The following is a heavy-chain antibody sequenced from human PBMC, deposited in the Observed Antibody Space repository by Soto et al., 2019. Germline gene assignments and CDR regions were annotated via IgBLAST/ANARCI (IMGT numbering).Heavy chain of an antibody. CDR2: IIPILGIA. CDR1: GGTFRSYT. D-gene: IGHD6-19*01. CDR3: AGGGGIAVAGYYYYSYRDV. Sequence: SVTVSCKASGGTFRSYTISWLRQAPGQGLEWMGRIIPILGIANYAQKFQGRDTITADKCTSTAHMELSSLRYEDTDEDYGAGGGGIAVAGYYYYSYRDVRGKQTTVPVSS. J-gene: IGHJ6*03. V-gene: IGHV1-69*02.